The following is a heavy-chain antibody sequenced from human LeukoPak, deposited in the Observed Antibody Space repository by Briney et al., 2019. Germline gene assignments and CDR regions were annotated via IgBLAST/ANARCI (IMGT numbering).Heavy chain of an antibody. CDR2: ISSSSSYI. V-gene: IGHV3-21*01. Sequence: LGLSCASSRFTFSRHSMNCVRDASRRGREWVSSISSSSSYIYYADSVRGRFTISRDNAKNSLYLQMNSLRAEDTAVYYCARQGSGREFDYWGQGTLVTVSS. J-gene: IGHJ4*02. D-gene: IGHD3-10*01. CDR3: ARQGSGREFDY. CDR1: RFTFSRHS.